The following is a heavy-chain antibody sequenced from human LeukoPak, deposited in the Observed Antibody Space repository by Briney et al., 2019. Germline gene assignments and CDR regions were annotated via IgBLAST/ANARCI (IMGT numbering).Heavy chain of an antibody. CDR2: IHHSGNT. CDR3: ARVLGGIAARPDYFDY. J-gene: IGHJ4*02. V-gene: IGHV4-38-2*01. Sequence: SETLSLTCAVSGYSISSGYYRGWIRQPPGKGLEWIGSIHHSGNTYYNPSLKSRVTISVDMSKNQISLKLSSVTAADTAVYYCARVLGGIAARPDYFDYWGQGTLVTVSS. D-gene: IGHD6-6*01. CDR1: GYSISSGYY.